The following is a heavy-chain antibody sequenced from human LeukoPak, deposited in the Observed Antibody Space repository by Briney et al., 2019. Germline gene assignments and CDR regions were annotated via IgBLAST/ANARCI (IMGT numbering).Heavy chain of an antibody. CDR1: GFTFSSYG. CDR3: AKDQDGSGSQHLDY. V-gene: IGHV3-30*18. J-gene: IGHJ4*02. CDR2: ISYDGSNK. D-gene: IGHD3-10*01. Sequence: GRSLRLSCAASGFTFSSYGMHWVRQAPGKGLEWVAVISYDGSNKYYADSVKGRFTISRDNSENTLFLQMNSLRAEDTAVYYCAKDQDGSGSQHLDYWGQGTLVTVSS.